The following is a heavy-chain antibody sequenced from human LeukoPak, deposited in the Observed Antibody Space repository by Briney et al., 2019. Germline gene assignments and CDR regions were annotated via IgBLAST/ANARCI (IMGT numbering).Heavy chain of an antibody. D-gene: IGHD1-26*01. CDR2: INWDGGST. J-gene: IGHJ4*02. CDR1: GFTFDEYG. Sequence: GGSLRLSCAASGFTFDEYGMSWIRQAPGKGLEWVSSINWDGGSTAYADSVQGRFAISRDNAKNSLHLQMKSLRAEDTALYYCARDSFSGSSLDYWGQGTLVTVSS. V-gene: IGHV3-20*04. CDR3: ARDSFSGSSLDY.